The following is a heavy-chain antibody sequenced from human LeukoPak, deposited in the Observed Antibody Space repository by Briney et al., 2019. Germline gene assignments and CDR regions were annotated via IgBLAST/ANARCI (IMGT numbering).Heavy chain of an antibody. CDR1: GFTFTSYS. CDR2: ISGGGGST. Sequence: GGSLRLSCAASGFTFTSYSMNWVRQAPGKGLEWVSTISGGGGSTYYADSVKGRFTISRDNSKNTLYLQVNSLRAEGTAVYYCAKGGKWDVTPFDYWGQGTLVTVSS. J-gene: IGHJ4*02. CDR3: AKGGKWDVTPFDY. D-gene: IGHD1-26*01. V-gene: IGHV3-23*01.